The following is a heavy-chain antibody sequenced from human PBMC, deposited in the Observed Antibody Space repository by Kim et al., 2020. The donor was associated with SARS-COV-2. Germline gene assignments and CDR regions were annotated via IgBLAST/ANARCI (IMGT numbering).Heavy chain of an antibody. V-gene: IGHV3-30*02. J-gene: IGHJ4*02. D-gene: IGHD1-26*01. CDR3: AKPHSGSYFEPFAY. Sequence: ADSVKGQFTNSRDNSQNTLYLRMNSLRAEDTAVYYCAKPHSGSYFEPFAYWGQGTLVTVSS.